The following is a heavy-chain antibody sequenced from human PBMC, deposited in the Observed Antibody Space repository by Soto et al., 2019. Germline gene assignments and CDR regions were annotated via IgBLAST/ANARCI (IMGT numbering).Heavy chain of an antibody. V-gene: IGHV4-31*03. Sequence: KPSETLSLTCFVSGYSITAGGYYWSWIRHHPGKGLEWIGSFYSSGSIIYNPSLRSRVSISGDTSSNQFSMSLTSVTAADTARYYCARMYSSGSGWFNPWGQGTLVTVSS. D-gene: IGHD6-19*01. J-gene: IGHJ5*02. CDR2: FYSSGSI. CDR1: GYSITAGGYY. CDR3: ARMYSSGSGWFNP.